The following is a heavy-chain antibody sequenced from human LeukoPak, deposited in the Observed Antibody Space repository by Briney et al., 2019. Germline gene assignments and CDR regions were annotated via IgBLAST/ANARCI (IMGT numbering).Heavy chain of an antibody. D-gene: IGHD2-15*01. CDR2: IYPADSDA. CDR1: GYGFTSYW. V-gene: IGHV5-51*01. Sequence: GESLKISCKGCGYGFTSYWIGWVRQMPGKGLELMGIIYPADSDARYSPSFEGQVTFSVDKSITTAYLQWSSLKASDTAMYFCAVVGASNRQIDAFDIWGQGTMVIVSS. CDR3: AVVGASNRQIDAFDI. J-gene: IGHJ3*02.